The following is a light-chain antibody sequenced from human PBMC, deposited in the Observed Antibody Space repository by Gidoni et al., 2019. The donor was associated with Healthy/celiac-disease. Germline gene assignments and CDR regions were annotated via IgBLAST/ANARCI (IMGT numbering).Light chain of an antibody. J-gene: IGKJ1*01. CDR2: GAS. CDR1: QSVSSSY. CDR3: QQYGSSPRT. Sequence: EMVLTQSPETVSLSPGERDTLSCRASQSVSSSYLAWYQPKPGQAPRLLIYGASSRATGIPDRFSGSGSGTDFTLTISRLEPEDFAVYYCQQYGSSPRTFGQGTKVEIK. V-gene: IGKV3-20*01.